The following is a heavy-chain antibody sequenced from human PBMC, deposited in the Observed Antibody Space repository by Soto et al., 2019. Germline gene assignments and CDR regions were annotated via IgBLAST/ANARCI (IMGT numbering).Heavy chain of an antibody. CDR2: ISYDGSNK. CDR3: AKEGRLGDFDY. Sequence: QVQLVESGGGVVQPGRSLRLSCAASGFTFSSYGMHWVRQAPGKGLEWVAVISYDGSNKYYADSVKGRFTISRDNSKNQLYLQMNSLRAEDTAVYYCAKEGRLGDFDYWGQGTLVTVSS. V-gene: IGHV3-30*18. J-gene: IGHJ4*02. CDR1: GFTFSSYG. D-gene: IGHD6-25*01.